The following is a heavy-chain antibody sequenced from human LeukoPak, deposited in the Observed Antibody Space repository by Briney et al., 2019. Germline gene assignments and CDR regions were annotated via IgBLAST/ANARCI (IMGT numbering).Heavy chain of an antibody. CDR1: GFTFSSYW. D-gene: IGHD4-17*01. CDR2: INSDGSST. J-gene: IGHJ4*02. V-gene: IGHV3-74*01. CDR3: AGDALDYGDYPSLYYFDY. Sequence: PGGSLRLSCAASGFTFSSYWMHWVRQAPGKGLVWVSRINSDGSSTSYADSVKGRFTISRDNAKNTLYLQMNSLRAEDTAVYYCAGDALDYGDYPSLYYFDYWGQGTLVTVSS.